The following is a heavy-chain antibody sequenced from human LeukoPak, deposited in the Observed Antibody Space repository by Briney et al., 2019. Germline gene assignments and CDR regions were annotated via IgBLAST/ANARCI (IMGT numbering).Heavy chain of an antibody. CDR2: IYYSGST. D-gene: IGHD5-18*01. Sequence: SETLSLTCTVSGGSISSYYWSWIRQPPGKGLEWIGYIYYSGSTNYNPSLKSRVTISVDTSKNQFSLKMISVTAADTAVYYCARSSGYTYGCDYWGQGTLVTVSS. J-gene: IGHJ4*02. CDR1: GGSISSYY. CDR3: ARSSGYTYGCDY. V-gene: IGHV4-59*08.